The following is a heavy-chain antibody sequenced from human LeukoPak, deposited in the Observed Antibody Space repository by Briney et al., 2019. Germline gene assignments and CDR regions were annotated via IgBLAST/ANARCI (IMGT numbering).Heavy chain of an antibody. Sequence: GGSLRLSCAASGFTVSSSHMSWVRQAPGKGLEWVSVIYSGGSTYYAGSVKGRFTISRDNSKNTLFLQMTSLRAEDTAVYYCARDYCSGGGCYPGGNWFDPWGQGTLVTVSS. CDR2: IYSGGST. V-gene: IGHV3-66*01. CDR1: GFTVSSSH. CDR3: ARDYCSGGGCYPGGNWFDP. J-gene: IGHJ5*02. D-gene: IGHD2-15*01.